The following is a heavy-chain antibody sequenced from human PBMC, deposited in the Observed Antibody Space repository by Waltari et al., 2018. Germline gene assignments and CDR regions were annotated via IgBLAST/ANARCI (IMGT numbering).Heavy chain of an antibody. D-gene: IGHD4-17*01. Sequence: EVQLLESGGTWVHPGGSLRLSCAGSGFSFRSYAMMWVRQAPGKGLEWVAGISGNGGTTFIPDAVKGRFSISRDNSKNTMYLQLSSLRDEDTAVYYCAKVRTTVTTAFEYGGQGTLVSVSS. J-gene: IGHJ4*02. CDR1: GFSFRSYA. CDR2: ISGNGGTT. CDR3: AKVRTTVTTAFEY. V-gene: IGHV3-23*01.